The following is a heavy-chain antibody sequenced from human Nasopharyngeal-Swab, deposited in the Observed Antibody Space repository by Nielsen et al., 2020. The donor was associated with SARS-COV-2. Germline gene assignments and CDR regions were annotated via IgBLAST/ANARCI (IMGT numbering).Heavy chain of an antibody. D-gene: IGHD1-26*01. Sequence: GGSLRLSCAASGFASTDYSMDWVRQAPGKGLECVSYITSSSSTRYYEDSVKGRFTVSRDNAKNSLYLQMSSLRDEDTAVYYCVREFEATGATYLDYWGLGTLVTVSS. J-gene: IGHJ4*02. V-gene: IGHV3-48*02. CDR1: GFASTDYS. CDR3: VREFEATGATYLDY. CDR2: ITSSSSTR.